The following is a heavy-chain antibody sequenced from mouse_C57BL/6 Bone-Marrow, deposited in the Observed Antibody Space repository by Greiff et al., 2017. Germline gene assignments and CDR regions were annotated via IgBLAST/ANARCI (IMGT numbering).Heavy chain of an antibody. Sequence: EVQLQQSGAELVRPGASVKLSCTASGFNIKDAYMHWVKQRPEQGLEWIGWIDPENGDTEYASKFQGKATITADTSSNTAYLQLSSLTSEDTAVYYCTTGYGLFAYWGQGTLVTGSA. CDR1: GFNIKDAY. J-gene: IGHJ3*01. V-gene: IGHV14-4*01. D-gene: IGHD1-1*02. CDR2: IDPENGDT. CDR3: TTGYGLFAY.